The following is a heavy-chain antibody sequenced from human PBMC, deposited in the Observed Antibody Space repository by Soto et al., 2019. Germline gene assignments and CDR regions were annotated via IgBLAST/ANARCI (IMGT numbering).Heavy chain of an antibody. J-gene: IGHJ4*02. CDR2: IKQDGGEI. CDR1: GVTFSSYW. CDR3: ARDAGITGTTGDFDY. V-gene: IGHV3-7*01. Sequence: PGGSLRLSCAASGVTFSSYWMTGVRQAPGKGLEWVANIKQDGGEIHYVDSVKGRFTISRDNAENSLYLQMNSLRAEDTAVYYCARDAGITGTTGDFDYWGQGTLVTVSS. D-gene: IGHD1-7*01.